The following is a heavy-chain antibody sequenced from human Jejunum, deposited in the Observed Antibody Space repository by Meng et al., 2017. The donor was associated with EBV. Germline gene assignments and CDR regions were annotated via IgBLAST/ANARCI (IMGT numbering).Heavy chain of an antibody. Sequence: QPSVPALGNPPPSPSLTCDISGDSVSNNGVTWNWIRQSPSRGLEWLGRTYYRSKWSTDYILSVRSRITINADTSRNRFSLQLNSVTPEDTAIYYYARGAMAGRPLSSWGQGTLVTVSS. CDR2: TYYRSKWST. CDR3: ARGAMAGRPLSS. D-gene: IGHD6-19*01. J-gene: IGHJ1*01. V-gene: IGHV6-1*01. CDR1: GDSVSNNGVT.